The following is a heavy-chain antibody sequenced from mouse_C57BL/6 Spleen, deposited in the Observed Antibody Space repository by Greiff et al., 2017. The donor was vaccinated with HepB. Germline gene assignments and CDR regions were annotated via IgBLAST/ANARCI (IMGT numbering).Heavy chain of an antibody. J-gene: IGHJ3*01. CDR2: IRNKANGYTT. CDR3: ARYDTTVSGFAY. CDR1: GFTFTDYY. V-gene: IGHV7-3*01. Sequence: EVKLVESGGGLVQPGGSLSLSCAASGFTFTDYYMSWVRQPPGKALEWLGFIRNKANGYTTEYSASVKGRFTISRDNSQSILYLQMNALRAEDSATYYCARYDTTVSGFAYWGQGTLVTVSA. D-gene: IGHD1-1*01.